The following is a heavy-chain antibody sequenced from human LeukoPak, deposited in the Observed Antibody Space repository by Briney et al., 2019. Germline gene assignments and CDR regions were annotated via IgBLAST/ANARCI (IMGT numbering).Heavy chain of an antibody. D-gene: IGHD6-19*01. CDR1: GGSVSSGSYY. Sequence: PSETLSLTCTVSGGSVSSGSYYWSWIRQPPGKGLEWIGYIYYTGSTNYNPFLKSRVTISVDMPKNQFSLKLSSVTAADTAVYYCARQERYSSGWFDFWGHGTLVTVSS. CDR2: IYYTGST. CDR3: ARQERYSSGWFDF. V-gene: IGHV4-61*01. J-gene: IGHJ5*01.